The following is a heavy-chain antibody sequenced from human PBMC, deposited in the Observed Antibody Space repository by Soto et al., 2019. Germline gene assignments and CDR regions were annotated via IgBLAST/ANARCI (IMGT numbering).Heavy chain of an antibody. CDR1: GGSISSGDYY. J-gene: IGHJ5*02. CDR2: IYYSGST. Sequence: PSETLSLTCTVSGGSISSGDYYWSWIRQPPGKGLEWIGYIYYSGSTYYNPSLKSRVTISVDTSKNQFSLKLSSVTAADTAVYYCARVYYDFWSGYPNWFDPCGQGTLVTVTS. D-gene: IGHD3-3*01. CDR3: ARVYYDFWSGYPNWFDP. V-gene: IGHV4-30-4*01.